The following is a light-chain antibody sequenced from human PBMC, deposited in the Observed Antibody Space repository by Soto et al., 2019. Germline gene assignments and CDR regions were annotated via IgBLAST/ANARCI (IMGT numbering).Light chain of an antibody. CDR1: SSDIGYYNY. CDR3: NSYTTSSTYA. V-gene: IGLV2-14*01. Sequence: QSALTQPASVSGSPGQSITISCTGTSSDIGYYNYVSWYQHHPGKVPKLMIYEVSNRPSGVSNRFSGSKSGNTASLTISGLQAEDEADYYCNSYTTSSTYAFGTGTKLTVL. CDR2: EVS. J-gene: IGLJ1*01.